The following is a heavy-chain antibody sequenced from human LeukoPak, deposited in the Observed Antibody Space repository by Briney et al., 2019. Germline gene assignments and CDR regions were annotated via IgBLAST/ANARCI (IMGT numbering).Heavy chain of an antibody. J-gene: IGHJ5*02. CDR3: ARDAGNSGYGCDL. CDR1: GFIFSQYS. Sequence: GGSLRLSCAGSGFIFSQYSFNWDRQAPGKGLEWLSHIRYTGETFDADSVKGRFTISRDIARNSLYLQMNNLRAEDTAKYYCARDAGNSGYGCDLWGQGTLVTVSS. V-gene: IGHV3-48*01. D-gene: IGHD5-12*01. CDR2: IRYTGET.